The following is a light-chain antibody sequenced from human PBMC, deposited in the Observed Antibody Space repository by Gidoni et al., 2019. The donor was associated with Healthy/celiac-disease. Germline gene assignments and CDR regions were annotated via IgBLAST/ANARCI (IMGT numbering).Light chain of an antibody. V-gene: IGKV1-8*01. CDR2: AAS. CDR3: QQYYSYPWT. J-gene: IGKJ1*01. CDR1: QGISSY. Sequence: AIRLTQSPSSFSASTGDRVTITCRASQGISSYLAWYQQKPGKAPKLLIYAASTLQSGVPARFSSRGSGTDFTLTNSSLKSEEFATYYCQQYYSYPWTFGQGTKVEIK.